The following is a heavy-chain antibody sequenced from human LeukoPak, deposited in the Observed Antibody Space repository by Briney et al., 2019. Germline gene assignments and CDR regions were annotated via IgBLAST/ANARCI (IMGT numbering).Heavy chain of an antibody. Sequence: SVKVSCKASGGTFISYAISWVRQAPGQGLEWMGRIIPIFGTAIYAQKFQGRVTMTEDTSTDTAYMELSSLRSEDTAVYYCARGCLAPYYKCAFDIWGQGTMVTVSS. V-gene: IGHV1-69*06. J-gene: IGHJ3*02. CDR3: ARGCLAPYYKCAFDI. CDR2: IIPIFGTA. D-gene: IGHD3-10*01. CDR1: GGTFISYA.